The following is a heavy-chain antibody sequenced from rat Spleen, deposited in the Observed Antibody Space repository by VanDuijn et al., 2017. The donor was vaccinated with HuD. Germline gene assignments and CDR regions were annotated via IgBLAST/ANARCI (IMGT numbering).Heavy chain of an antibody. J-gene: IGHJ3*01. CDR3: TSPFRWFAY. V-gene: IGHV2-1*01. CDR1: GFTFNNYW. Sequence: VQLVESGGGLVQPGRSLKLSCVASGFTFNNYWMTWIRQPPGKGLEWMGAIWSGGSTDYNSALKSRLSISRDTSKSQVFLKMNSLQTEDTAIYFCTSPFRWFAYWGQGTLVTVSS. CDR2: IWSGGST.